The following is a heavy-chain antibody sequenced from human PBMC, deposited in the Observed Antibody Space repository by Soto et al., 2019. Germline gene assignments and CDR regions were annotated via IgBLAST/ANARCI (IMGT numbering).Heavy chain of an antibody. D-gene: IGHD6-13*01. CDR3: ARGSAAGTKSPFEY. CDR1: GGSISGYY. J-gene: IGHJ4*02. Sequence: VQLQESGPGLVKPSETLSLTCTVSGGSISGYYWSWIRQSPGKGLEWIGYIHYSGSTNYNPSLKSRVTIAVETSKNKLSLKLGSVPAAATAVYYCARGSAAGTKSPFEYWGQGTLVTVSS. V-gene: IGHV4-59*01. CDR2: IHYSGST.